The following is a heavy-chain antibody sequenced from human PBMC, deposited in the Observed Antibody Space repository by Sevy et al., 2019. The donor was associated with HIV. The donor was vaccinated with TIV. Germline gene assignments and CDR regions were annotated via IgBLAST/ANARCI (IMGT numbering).Heavy chain of an antibody. D-gene: IGHD3-22*01. CDR2: IDSGGST. V-gene: IGHV3-66*01. CDR1: GFTVSGNY. CDR3: ARDRYYDASGYYYYDYGMDV. Sequence: GGSLRLSCEASGFTVSGNYVAWVRLAPGKGLEWVSLIDSGGSTYYADSVKGRFTISRDNAKNTLYLQMNPLRAEDTAVYFCARDRYYDASGYYYYDYGMDVWGQGTTVTVSS. J-gene: IGHJ6*02.